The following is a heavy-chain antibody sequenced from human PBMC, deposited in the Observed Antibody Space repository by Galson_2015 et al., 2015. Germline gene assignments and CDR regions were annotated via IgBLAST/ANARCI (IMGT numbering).Heavy chain of an antibody. V-gene: IGHV3-21*01. CDR3: TRHLGIGSGSPEF. CDR1: GFPFSSYT. D-gene: IGHD7-27*01. Sequence: SLRLSCAASGFPFSSYTMNWVRQAPGKGLQWVSSISGRSTFIFYSDSVKGRFTTSRDNAKNSLSLQMNSLRGDDTAVYYCTRHLGIGSGSPEFWGQGTLVAVSS. CDR2: ISGRSTFI. J-gene: IGHJ4*02.